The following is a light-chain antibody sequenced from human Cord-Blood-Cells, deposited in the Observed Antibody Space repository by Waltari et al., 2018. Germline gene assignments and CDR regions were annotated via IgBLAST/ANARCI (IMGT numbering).Light chain of an antibody. CDR2: DVS. CDR1: SRDVGGYNE. CDR3: SSYTSSSTFV. Sequence: QSALTQPASVSGSPGPSITISCTGSSRDVGGYNEVFLYHQHPGQAPKLRIYDVSKRHSGVSNRFSGSKSGNTASLTISGLQAEDEADYYCSSYTSSSTFVFGTGTKVTVL. J-gene: IGLJ1*01. V-gene: IGLV2-14*03.